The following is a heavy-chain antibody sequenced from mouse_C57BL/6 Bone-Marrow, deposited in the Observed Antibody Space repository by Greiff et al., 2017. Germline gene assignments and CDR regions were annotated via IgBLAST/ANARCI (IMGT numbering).Heavy chain of an antibody. CDR1: GFTFSDYY. Sequence: EVHLVESEGGLVQPGSSMKLSCTASGFTFSDYYMAWVRQVPEKGLEWVANINYDGSSTYYLDSLKSRFIISRDNAKNILYLQMSSLKSEDTATYYCARGDYGNAMDYWGQGTSFTVSS. D-gene: IGHD1-1*01. CDR3: ARGDYGNAMDY. V-gene: IGHV5-16*01. J-gene: IGHJ4*01. CDR2: INYDGSST.